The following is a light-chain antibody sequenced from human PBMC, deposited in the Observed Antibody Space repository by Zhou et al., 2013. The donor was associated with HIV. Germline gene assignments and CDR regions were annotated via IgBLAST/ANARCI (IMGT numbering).Light chain of an antibody. CDR1: QSLLHSNGYNY. J-gene: IGKJ4*01. CDR3: TQSKQLPLT. CDR2: EAS. V-gene: IGKV2D-29*02. Sequence: DIVMTQSPLSLPVTPGEPASISCRSSQSLLHSNGYNYLYWYLQKPGQSPQLLIYEASNRFSGVPDRFSGSGSGTDFTLKISRVEAEDVGVYYCTQSKQLPLTFGGGTKVEIK.